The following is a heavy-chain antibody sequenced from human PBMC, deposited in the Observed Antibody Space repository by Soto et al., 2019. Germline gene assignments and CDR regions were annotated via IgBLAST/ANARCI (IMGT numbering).Heavy chain of an antibody. J-gene: IGHJ6*02. CDR3: ARDPRIVGAPDYYYGMDV. Sequence: QVQLVQSGAEVNKPGSSVKVSCKASGGTFSSYAISWVRQAPGQGLEWMGGIIPIFGTANYAQKFQGRVTITADESTSTAYMELSSLRSEDTAVYYCARDPRIVGAPDYYYGMDVWGQGTTVTVSS. V-gene: IGHV1-69*01. D-gene: IGHD1-26*01. CDR1: GGTFSSYA. CDR2: IIPIFGTA.